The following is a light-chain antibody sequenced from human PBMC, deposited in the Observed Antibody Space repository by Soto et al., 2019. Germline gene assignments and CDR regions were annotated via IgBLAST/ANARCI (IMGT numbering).Light chain of an antibody. CDR3: QQYNTMGT. CDR1: QSISSW. J-gene: IGKJ1*01. CDR2: DAS. Sequence: DIQMPQSPSTLSASVGDRVTITCRASQSISSWLAWYQQKPGKAPKLLIYDASSLESGVPSRFSGSGSGTEFTLTISSLQPDDFATYYCQQYNTMGTFGQGTKVDIK. V-gene: IGKV1-5*01.